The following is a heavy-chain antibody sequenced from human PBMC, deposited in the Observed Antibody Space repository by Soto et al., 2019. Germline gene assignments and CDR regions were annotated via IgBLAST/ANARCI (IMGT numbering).Heavy chain of an antibody. CDR3: ARGESAELRRAFDI. CDR2: IYTSAST. J-gene: IGHJ3*02. Sequence: LSLTGTVSGVCISSYYWSWIRQPAGKGLEWIGRIYTSASTNYNRYLKRRVTTFVDTSKNQFSLKLMTVTAADTAVYYCARGESAELRRAFDIWGQGTMVTVSS. CDR1: GVCISSYY. V-gene: IGHV4-4*07. D-gene: IGHD1-7*01.